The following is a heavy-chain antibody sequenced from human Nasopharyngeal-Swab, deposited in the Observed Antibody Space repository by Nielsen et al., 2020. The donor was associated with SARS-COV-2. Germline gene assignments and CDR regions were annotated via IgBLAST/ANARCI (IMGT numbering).Heavy chain of an antibody. J-gene: IGHJ6*03. Sequence: WVRQAPGQGLEWMGWISAYNGNTNYAQKLQGRVTITTDTSTSTAYMELRSLRSDDTAVYYCARVSREIEYSSSLYYCYYYMDVWGKGTTVTVSS. D-gene: IGHD6-6*01. CDR2: ISAYNGNT. CDR3: ARVSREIEYSSSLYYCYYYMDV. V-gene: IGHV1-18*01.